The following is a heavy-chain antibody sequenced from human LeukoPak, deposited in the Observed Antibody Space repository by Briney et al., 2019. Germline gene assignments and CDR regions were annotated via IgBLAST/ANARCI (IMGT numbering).Heavy chain of an antibody. Sequence: GESLKISCKGSGYSFSTHWIGWVRQMPGKGLEYMGIIYPGDSDTKYSPSFQGQVTISADKSISTVYLQWSSLKASDTAMYYCVRGRNWFDPWGQGTLVTVSS. J-gene: IGHJ5*02. CDR1: GYSFSTHW. CDR2: IYPGDSDT. CDR3: VRGRNWFDP. V-gene: IGHV5-51*01.